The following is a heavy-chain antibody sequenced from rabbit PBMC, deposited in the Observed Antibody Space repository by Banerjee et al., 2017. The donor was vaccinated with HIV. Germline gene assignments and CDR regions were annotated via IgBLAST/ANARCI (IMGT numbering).Heavy chain of an antibody. CDR2: IYAGSSDST. J-gene: IGHJ6*01. D-gene: IGHD8-1*01. CDR1: GFSFSSSYY. V-gene: IGHV1S40*01. CDR3: ARDTGSSFSSYGMDL. Sequence: QSLEESGGDLVKPGASLTLTCTASGFSFSSSYYMCWVRQAPGKGLEWIACIYAGSSDSTYYASWAKGRFTISKTSSTTVTLQMTSLTAADTATYFCARDTGSSFSSYGMDLWGQGTLVTVS.